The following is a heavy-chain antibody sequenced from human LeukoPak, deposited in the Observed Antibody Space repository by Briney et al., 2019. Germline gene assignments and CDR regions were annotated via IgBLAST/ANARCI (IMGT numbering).Heavy chain of an antibody. CDR3: AREVAARMNWFDP. V-gene: IGHV4-34*01. Sequence: PSETLSLTCAVYGGSFSGYYWSWIRQPPGKGLEWIGEINHSGSTNYNPSLKSRVTISLDTSKNQFSLKLSSVTAADTAVYYCAREVAARMNWFDPWGQGTLVTVSS. J-gene: IGHJ5*02. D-gene: IGHD6-6*01. CDR2: INHSGST. CDR1: GGSFSGYY.